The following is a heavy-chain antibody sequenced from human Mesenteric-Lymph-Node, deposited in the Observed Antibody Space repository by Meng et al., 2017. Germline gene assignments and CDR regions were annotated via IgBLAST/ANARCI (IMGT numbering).Heavy chain of an antibody. CDR2: IIPIFGTA. CDR3: AVVAVDTAMVTILDY. D-gene: IGHD5-18*01. J-gene: IGHJ4*02. CDR1: GGTFSSYA. Sequence: SVKVSCKASGGTFSSYAISWVRQAPGQGLEWMGGIIPIFGTANYAQKFQGRVTMTRDTSTSTVYMELSSLRSEDTAVYYCAVVAVDTAMVTILDYWGQGTLVTVSS. V-gene: IGHV1-69*05.